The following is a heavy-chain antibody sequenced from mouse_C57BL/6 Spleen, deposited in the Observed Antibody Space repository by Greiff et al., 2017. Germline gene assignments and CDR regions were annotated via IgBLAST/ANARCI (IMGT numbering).Heavy chain of an antibody. CDR2: IDPSDSYT. Sequence: QVQLQQPGAELVKPGASVKLSCKASGYTFTSYWMQWVKQRPGQGLEWIGEIDPSDSYTNYNQKVKGKATLTVDTSSSTAYMQLSSLTSEDSAVYYCARRGGQDYGSKEDYYFDYWGQGTTLTVSS. J-gene: IGHJ2*01. V-gene: IGHV1-50*01. CDR1: GYTFTSYW. CDR3: ARRGGQDYGSKEDYYFDY. D-gene: IGHD1-1*01.